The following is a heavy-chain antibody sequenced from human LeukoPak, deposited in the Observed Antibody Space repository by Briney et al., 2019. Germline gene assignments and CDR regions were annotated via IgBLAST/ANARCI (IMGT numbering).Heavy chain of an antibody. CDR1: GYTFTSYY. D-gene: IGHD6-6*01. Sequence: ASVKVSCKASGYTFTSYYMHWVRQAPGQGLEWMGIINPGGGSTSYAQKFQGRVTMTRDTSTSTVYMELSSLRSEDTAVYYCARDLAYSSSSGSLLRDYWGQGTLVTVSS. V-gene: IGHV1-46*03. J-gene: IGHJ4*02. CDR2: INPGGGST. CDR3: ARDLAYSSSSGSLLRDY.